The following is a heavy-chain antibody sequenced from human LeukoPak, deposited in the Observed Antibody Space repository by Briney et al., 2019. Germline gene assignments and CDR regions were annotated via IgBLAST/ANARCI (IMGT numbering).Heavy chain of an antibody. V-gene: IGHV1-2*02. J-gene: IGHJ4*02. Sequence: RASVKVSCKASGYTFTGYFIHWVRQAPGQGLEWMGWIHPNSGVRNYAQKFQDRVTMTRDTSISTAYMELSRLTSDDTAVYYCARSRASVGTSTYSDYWGQGTLVTVSS. D-gene: IGHD1-26*01. CDR1: GYTFTGYF. CDR3: ARSRASVGTSTYSDY. CDR2: IHPNSGVR.